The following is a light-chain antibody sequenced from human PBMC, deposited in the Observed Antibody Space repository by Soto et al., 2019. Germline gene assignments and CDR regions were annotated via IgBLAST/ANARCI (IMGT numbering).Light chain of an antibody. Sequence: QSVLTQPPSASGSPGQSVTISCTGTSSDVGGYNYVCWYQQHPGKAPKLIIYEVYKRPSGVPDRFSGSKSVNTASLTVSGLQAEDEADYYCQSYDSSLSAWVFGGGTKLTVL. J-gene: IGLJ3*02. CDR2: EVY. CDR3: QSYDSSLSAWV. V-gene: IGLV2-8*01. CDR1: SSDVGGYNY.